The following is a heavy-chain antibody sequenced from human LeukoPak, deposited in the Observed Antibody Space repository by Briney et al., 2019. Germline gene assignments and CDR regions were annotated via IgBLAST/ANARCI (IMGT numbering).Heavy chain of an antibody. CDR2: IGHDGGNI. CDR3: VKDFNWGFDY. J-gene: IGHJ4*02. Sequence: TGGSLRLSCAASGFIFSSYVMHWVRQAPGKGLEWVAFIGHDGGNINSADSVKGRFTISRDNSRSTLYLQMINLRPEDTAVYYRVKDFNWGFDYWGQGTLVTVSS. D-gene: IGHD7-27*01. CDR1: GFIFSSYV. V-gene: IGHV3-30*02.